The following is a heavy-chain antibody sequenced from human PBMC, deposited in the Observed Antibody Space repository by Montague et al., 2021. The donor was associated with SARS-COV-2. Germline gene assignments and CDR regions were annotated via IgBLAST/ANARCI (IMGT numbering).Heavy chain of an antibody. CDR2: VSTDVNEK. V-gene: IGHV3-30*04. D-gene: IGHD2-8*01. CDR1: GFSFSSFS. CDR3: VRDPGMNGLDI. Sequence: SLRLSCAASGFSFSSFSMHWVRQAPGKGPESLAVVSTDVNEKYYSGSVRGRLTISRDNSKNTVSLQVNSLRVEDTAVYYCVRDPGMNGLDIWGQGTRVTVSS. J-gene: IGHJ3*02.